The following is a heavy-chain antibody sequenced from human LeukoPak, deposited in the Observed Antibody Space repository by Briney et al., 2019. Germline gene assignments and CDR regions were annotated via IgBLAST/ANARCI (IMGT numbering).Heavy chain of an antibody. D-gene: IGHD6-6*01. J-gene: IGHJ4*02. Sequence: PGGSLRLSCAASGFTFSDYSMSWIRQAPGKGLEWVSYITSSSDTIYYADSVKGRFTISRDNAKNSLYLQMNSLRAEDTAVYYCAKDSSPLQIAARPDWGQGTLVTVSS. V-gene: IGHV3-11*01. CDR2: ITSSSDTI. CDR1: GFTFSDYS. CDR3: AKDSSPLQIAARPD.